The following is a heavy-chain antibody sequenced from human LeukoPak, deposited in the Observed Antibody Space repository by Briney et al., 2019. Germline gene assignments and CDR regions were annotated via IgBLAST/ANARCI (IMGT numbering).Heavy chain of an antibody. J-gene: IGHJ3*02. Sequence: ASVKVSCKASGYTFTGYYMHWVRQAPGQGLEWMGWINPNSGGTNYAQKFQGRVTMTRDTSISTAYMELSRLRSDDTAVYYCARAPYDFWSGYYTGVVTFDIWGQGTMVTVSS. CDR3: ARAPYDFWSGYYTGVVTFDI. CDR2: INPNSGGT. CDR1: GYTFTGYY. V-gene: IGHV1-2*02. D-gene: IGHD3-3*01.